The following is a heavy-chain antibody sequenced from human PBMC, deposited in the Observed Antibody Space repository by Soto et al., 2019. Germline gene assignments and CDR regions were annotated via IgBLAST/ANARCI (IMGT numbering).Heavy chain of an antibody. CDR2: IVPVFGRP. CDR3: AREGSGYNF. V-gene: IGHV1-69*13. CDR1: GGRFSNFG. J-gene: IGHJ4*02. Sequence: SVKVYFKAYGGRFSNFGISLVRQAPGQGLEWMGGIVPVFGRPNYAQRFRGRLTITADESTSTGYMELISLRSDDTAVYYCAREGSGYNFWGQGTQVTVSS. D-gene: IGHD5-12*01.